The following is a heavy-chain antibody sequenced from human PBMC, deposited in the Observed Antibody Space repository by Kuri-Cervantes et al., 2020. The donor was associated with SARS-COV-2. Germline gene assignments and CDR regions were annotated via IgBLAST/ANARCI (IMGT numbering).Heavy chain of an antibody. J-gene: IGHJ5*02. V-gene: IGHV1-46*03. D-gene: IGHD2-15*01. Sequence: GESLKISCAASGFTFSSYAMHWVRQAPGKGLEWVGIINPSGGSTSYAQKFQGRVTMTRDTSTSTVYMELSSLRSEDTAVYYCARGANTKRLLNIVVANNWFDPWGQGTLVTVSS. CDR1: GFTFSSYA. CDR3: ARGANTKRLLNIVVANNWFDP. CDR2: INPSGGST.